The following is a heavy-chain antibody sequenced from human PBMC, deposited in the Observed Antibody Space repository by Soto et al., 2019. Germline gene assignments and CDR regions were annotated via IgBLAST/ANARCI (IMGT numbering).Heavy chain of an antibody. J-gene: IGHJ4*02. CDR1: GFTFTSSA. CDR2: IVVGSGNT. D-gene: IGHD3-22*01. V-gene: IGHV1-58*01. CDR3: AADLAFGIYDSSGYHTGGFDY. Sequence: ASVKVSCKASGFTFTSSAVQWVRQARGQHLEWIGWIVVGSGNTNYAQKFQERVTITRDMSTSTAYMELSSLRSEDTAVYYCAADLAFGIYDSSGYHTGGFDYWGQGTLVTVSS.